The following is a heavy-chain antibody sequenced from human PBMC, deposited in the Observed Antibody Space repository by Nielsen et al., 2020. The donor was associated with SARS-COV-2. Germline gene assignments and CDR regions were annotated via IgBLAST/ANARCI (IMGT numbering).Heavy chain of an antibody. J-gene: IGHJ5*02. V-gene: IGHV3-30-3*01. CDR2: ISYDGSNK. D-gene: IGHD2-2*03. CDR1: GFTFSSYA. Sequence: GGSLRLSCAASGFTFSSYAMHWVRQAPGKGLEWVAVISYDGSNKYYADSVKGRFTISRDNSKNTLYLQMNSLRAEDTAVYYCARDWLGYCSSTSCSPFDPWGQGTLVTVSS. CDR3: ARDWLGYCSSTSCSPFDP.